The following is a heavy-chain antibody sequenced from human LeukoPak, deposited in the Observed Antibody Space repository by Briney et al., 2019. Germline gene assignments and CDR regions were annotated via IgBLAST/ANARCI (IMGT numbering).Heavy chain of an antibody. Sequence: ASVKVSCKASGYTFPSYGISWVRQALGQGLEWMGWISGYNGNTNYAQKLQGRVTMTTDTSTSTAYMELRSLRSDDTAVYYCARSLYSSGWSDYWGQGTLVTVSS. CDR2: ISGYNGNT. V-gene: IGHV1-18*01. CDR1: GYTFPSYG. J-gene: IGHJ4*02. D-gene: IGHD6-19*01. CDR3: ARSLYSSGWSDY.